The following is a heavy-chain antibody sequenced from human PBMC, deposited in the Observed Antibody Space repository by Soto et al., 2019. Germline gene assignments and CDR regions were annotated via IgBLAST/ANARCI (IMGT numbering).Heavy chain of an antibody. CDR1: GGSISSYY. Sequence: SETLSLTCTVSGGSISSYYWSWIRQPPGKGLEWIGYIYYSGSTSYSPSLKSRVTISVDTSKNQFSLKLGSVTAADTAVYYCARQEELGDCSSTSCYDWFDPWGQGTLVTVSS. CDR3: ARQEELGDCSSTSCYDWFDP. D-gene: IGHD2-2*01. CDR2: IYYSGST. V-gene: IGHV4-59*08. J-gene: IGHJ5*02.